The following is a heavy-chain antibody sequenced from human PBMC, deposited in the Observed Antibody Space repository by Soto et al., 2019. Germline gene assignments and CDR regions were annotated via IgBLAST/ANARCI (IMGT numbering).Heavy chain of an antibody. D-gene: IGHD1-26*01. CDR2: ISDSGDST. CDR1: GFTFNTYA. J-gene: IGHJ4*02. V-gene: IGHV3-23*01. Sequence: PGGSLRLSCAASGFTFNTYAVTWVRQAPGKGLEWVSRISDSGDSTNYAESVKGRFTISRDNSENTLYLQMSALRAEDTAVYYCAKSRIYRGSHWDHWGQGTLLTVSS. CDR3: AKSRIYRGSHWDH.